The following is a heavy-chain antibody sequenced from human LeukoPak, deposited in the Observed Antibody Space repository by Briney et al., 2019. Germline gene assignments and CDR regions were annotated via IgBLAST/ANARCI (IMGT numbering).Heavy chain of an antibody. CDR3: AKSGGVRFDP. V-gene: IGHV3-23*01. D-gene: IGHD3-16*01. CDR2: ISGRDGST. CDR1: GFTFSSYA. J-gene: IGHJ5*02. Sequence: PGGSLRLSCAASGFTFSSYAMSWVRQAPGKGLEWVSAISGRDGSTKYADSVKGRFTISRDTSKNPLYLQMNSLRADDTAVYYCAKSGGVRFDPWGQGTLVTVSS.